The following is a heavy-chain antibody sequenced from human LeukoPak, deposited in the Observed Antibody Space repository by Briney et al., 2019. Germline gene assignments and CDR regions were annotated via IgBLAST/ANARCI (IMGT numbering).Heavy chain of an antibody. V-gene: IGHV4-34*01. CDR2: INHSGST. Sequence: SETLSLTCAVYGRSFSGYYARWIRQPPGKGLEWIGEINHSGSTNYNPSLKSRATISVDTSKNQFSLKLSSVTAADTAVYYCARKSYGMDVWGKGTTVTVSS. CDR3: ARKSYGMDV. CDR1: GRSFSGYY. J-gene: IGHJ6*04.